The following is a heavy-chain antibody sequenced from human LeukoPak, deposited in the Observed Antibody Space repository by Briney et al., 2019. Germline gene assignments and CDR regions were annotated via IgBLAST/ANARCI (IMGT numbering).Heavy chain of an antibody. V-gene: IGHV3-66*01. CDR3: ARGLPSGSYYFDY. Sequence: GGSLRLSCAASGFTVSNNYMSWVRQAPGKGLEWVSVIYSGGPTYYADSVKGRFTISRDNSKNTLYFQMNSLRAEDTAVYYCARGLPSGSYYFDYWGQGTLVTVPS. J-gene: IGHJ4*02. D-gene: IGHD1-26*01. CDR2: IYSGGPT. CDR1: GFTVSNNY.